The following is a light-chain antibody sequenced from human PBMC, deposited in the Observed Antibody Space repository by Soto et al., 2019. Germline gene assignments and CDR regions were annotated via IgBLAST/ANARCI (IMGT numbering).Light chain of an antibody. V-gene: IGLV1-40*01. CDR1: SSNIGAGYD. J-gene: IGLJ3*02. CDR3: QSYDSSLSGPSWV. Sequence: QSVLTQPPSVSGAPGQRVTISCTGSSSNIGAGYDVHWYQQLPGTAPKLLIYGNSNRPSGVPDRFSGSKSGTSASLAITGHQAEDEADYYCQSYDSSLSGPSWVFGGGTKLTVL. CDR2: GNS.